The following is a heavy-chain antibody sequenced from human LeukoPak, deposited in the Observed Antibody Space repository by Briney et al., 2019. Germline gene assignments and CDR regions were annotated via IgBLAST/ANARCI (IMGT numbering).Heavy chain of an antibody. D-gene: IGHD3-10*01. Sequence: ASVKVSCKASGHTFTGYYMHWVRQAPGQGLEWMGWINPNSGGTNYAQKFQGWVTMTRDTSISTAYMELSRLRSDDTAVYYCARGGLLLWFGELRLSQNWFDPWGQGTLVTVSS. CDR3: ARGGLLLWFGELRLSQNWFDP. CDR1: GHTFTGYY. V-gene: IGHV1-2*04. J-gene: IGHJ5*02. CDR2: INPNSGGT.